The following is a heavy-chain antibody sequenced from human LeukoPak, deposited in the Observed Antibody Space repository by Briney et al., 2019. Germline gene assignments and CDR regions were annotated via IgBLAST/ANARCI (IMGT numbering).Heavy chain of an antibody. Sequence: GGSLRLSCAASGFTFSLYEMNWVRQAPGKGPECISYISSGGPTIYYADSVKGRFTISRDNTKNSLYLQMTSLRSDDTAVYYCARGGRWELPRPYAFDIWGQGTMVTVSS. J-gene: IGHJ3*02. CDR3: ARGGRWELPRPYAFDI. CDR1: GFTFSLYE. D-gene: IGHD1-26*01. V-gene: IGHV3-48*03. CDR2: ISSGGPTI.